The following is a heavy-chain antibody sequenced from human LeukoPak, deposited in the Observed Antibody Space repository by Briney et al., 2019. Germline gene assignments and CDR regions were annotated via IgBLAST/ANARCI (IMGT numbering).Heavy chain of an antibody. Sequence: GGSLRLSCAASGFTVSSNYMSWVRQAPGKGLEWVSVIYSGGSTYYADSVKGRFTISRDNSKNTLYLQMNSLRAEDTAVYYCARDRWFGELFGGMDVWGQGTTVTVSS. CDR2: IYSGGST. CDR3: ARDRWFGELFGGMDV. V-gene: IGHV3-66*01. D-gene: IGHD3-10*01. CDR1: GFTVSSNY. J-gene: IGHJ6*02.